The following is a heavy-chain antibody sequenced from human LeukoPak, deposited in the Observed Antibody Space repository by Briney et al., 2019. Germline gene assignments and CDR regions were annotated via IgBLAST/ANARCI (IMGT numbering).Heavy chain of an antibody. CDR2: IIPIFGTA. V-gene: IGHV1-69*05. D-gene: IGHD3-10*01. CDR3: ARDQDGYYGSGSYFSYYYYYMDV. J-gene: IGHJ6*03. Sequence: SVKVSCKASGGTFSSYAISWVRQAPGQGLEWMGGIIPIFGTANYAQKFQGRVTMTTDTSTSTAYMELRSLRSDDTAVYFCARDQDGYYGSGSYFSYYYYYMDVWGKGTTVTISS. CDR1: GGTFSSYA.